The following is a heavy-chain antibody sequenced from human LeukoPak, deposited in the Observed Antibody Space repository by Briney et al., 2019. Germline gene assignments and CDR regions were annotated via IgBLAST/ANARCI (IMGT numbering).Heavy chain of an antibody. J-gene: IGHJ3*02. Sequence: GGSLRLSCTASGFTFGDYAMSWVRQAPGKGLEWVGFIRSKAYGGTTEYAASVKGRFTISRDDSKSIAYLQMNSLKTEDTAVYYCTPSLPIVATIYDAFDIWGQGTMVTVSS. CDR1: GFTFGDYA. CDR2: IRSKAYGGTT. D-gene: IGHD5-12*01. V-gene: IGHV3-49*04. CDR3: TPSLPIVATIYDAFDI.